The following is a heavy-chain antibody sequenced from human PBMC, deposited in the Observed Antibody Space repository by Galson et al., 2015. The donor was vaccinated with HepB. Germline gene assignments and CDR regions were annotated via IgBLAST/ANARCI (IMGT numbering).Heavy chain of an antibody. Sequence: SLRLSCAASGFTFNSYAMHWVRQAPGKGLGWVAVISFDGSNKDYTDSVKGRFTISRDTSKNTLYLQMNSLRAEDTAVYYCARVRLTWIQLWSALDYWGQGTLVTVSS. CDR3: ARVRLTWIQLWSALDY. CDR2: ISFDGSNK. V-gene: IGHV3-30-3*01. CDR1: GFTFNSYA. D-gene: IGHD5-18*01. J-gene: IGHJ4*02.